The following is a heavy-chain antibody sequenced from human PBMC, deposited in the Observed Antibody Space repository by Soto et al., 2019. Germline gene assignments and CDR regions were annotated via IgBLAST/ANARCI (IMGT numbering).Heavy chain of an antibody. Sequence: QVVLEQSGAEVKKPGASVKVSCRASGYTFTNYNIGWVRLAPGQGLQWMGGITGYNGNTNYAQQFRGRVTMAIDTSTSTAHMELRSLRSDDTAVYYCARVGNGGYGREAYYDYWGHGTLVTVSS. CDR2: ITGYNGNT. CDR1: GYTFTNYN. V-gene: IGHV1-18*01. CDR3: ARVGNGGYGREAYYDY. J-gene: IGHJ4*01. D-gene: IGHD5-12*01.